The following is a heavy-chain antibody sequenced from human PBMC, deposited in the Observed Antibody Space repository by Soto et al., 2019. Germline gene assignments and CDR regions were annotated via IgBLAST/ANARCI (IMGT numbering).Heavy chain of an antibody. Sequence: QVQLVQSGAEVKKPGASVKVSCKASGYTFTSYGISWVRQAPGQGLEWMGWISAYNGNTNYAQKLQGRVTMTTDTSTSTAYMELRSLRSDDTAVYYCARDFSNGPYCDYSPIPDYWGQGTLVTVSS. J-gene: IGHJ4*02. D-gene: IGHD4-17*01. V-gene: IGHV1-18*01. CDR2: ISAYNGNT. CDR3: ARDFSNGPYCDYSPIPDY. CDR1: GYTFTSYG.